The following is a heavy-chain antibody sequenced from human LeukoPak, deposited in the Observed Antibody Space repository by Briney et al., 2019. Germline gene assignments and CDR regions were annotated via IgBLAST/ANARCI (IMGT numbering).Heavy chain of an antibody. D-gene: IGHD1-14*01. CDR2: ISWNSGSI. CDR3: AREGPGRNYYYYYYMDV. Sequence: GRSLRLSCAASGFTFDDYAMHWVRQAPGKGLEWVSGISWNSGSIGYADSVKGRFTISRDNAENSLYLQMNSLRAEDTAVYYCAREGPGRNYYYYYYMDVWGKGTTVTVSS. J-gene: IGHJ6*03. V-gene: IGHV3-9*01. CDR1: GFTFDDYA.